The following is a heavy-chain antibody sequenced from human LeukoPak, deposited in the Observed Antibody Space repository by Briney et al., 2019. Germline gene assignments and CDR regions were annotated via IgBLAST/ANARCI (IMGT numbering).Heavy chain of an antibody. J-gene: IGHJ4*02. CDR1: GGSISSYY. CDR3: ARSDYGDYVNY. CDR2: IYYSGST. V-gene: IGHV4-59*08. Sequence: SETLSLTCTVSGGSISSYYWSWIRQPPGKGLEWIGYIYYSGSTNYNPSLKSRVTVSVDTSKNQFSLKLSSVTAADTAVYYCARSDYGDYVNYWGQGTLVTVSS. D-gene: IGHD4-17*01.